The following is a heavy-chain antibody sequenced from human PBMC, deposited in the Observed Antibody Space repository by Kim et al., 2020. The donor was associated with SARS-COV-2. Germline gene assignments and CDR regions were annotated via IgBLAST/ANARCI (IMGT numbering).Heavy chain of an antibody. CDR3: ARGSGWAFDY. CDR1: GYTFINYV. V-gene: IGHV1-3*04. J-gene: IGHJ4*02. CDR2: ISIGHDDT. Sequence: ASVKVSCKASGYTFINYVMHWVRQAPGQRLEWMGLISIGHDDTKYSQKFRGRVTITRDTTASTAYMELSSLRSEDTAVYYCARGSGWAFDYWGQGTLVNV. D-gene: IGHD6-19*01.